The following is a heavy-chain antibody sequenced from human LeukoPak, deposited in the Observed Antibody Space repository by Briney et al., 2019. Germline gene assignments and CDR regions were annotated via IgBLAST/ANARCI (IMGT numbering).Heavy chain of an antibody. J-gene: IGHJ4*02. V-gene: IGHV1-18*01. D-gene: IGHD6-13*01. CDR3: ARGSSSWIDY. CDR1: GYTFTTYG. Sequence: ASVKVSCKASGYTFTTYGISWVRQAPGQGLEWMGWINTYNGNTNYAQKLQGRVTMTTDTSTSTAYMELRSLRSDDTAMYYCARGSSSWIDYWGQGTPVTVSS. CDR2: INTYNGNT.